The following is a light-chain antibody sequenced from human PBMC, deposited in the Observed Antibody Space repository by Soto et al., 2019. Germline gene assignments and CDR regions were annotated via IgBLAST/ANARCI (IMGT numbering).Light chain of an antibody. CDR2: ATN. V-gene: IGLV1-44*01. CDR3: AAWDGTLNGPL. Sequence: QSVLTQPPSASGTPGQTVTISCSGSRSNVGRNAVSWYQQVPGMAPKLLVFATNKRPSGAPDRFSGSASGASASLAISGLLSEDDADYSCAAWDGTLNGPLFGGGTNVTVL. J-gene: IGLJ2*01. CDR1: RSNVGRNA.